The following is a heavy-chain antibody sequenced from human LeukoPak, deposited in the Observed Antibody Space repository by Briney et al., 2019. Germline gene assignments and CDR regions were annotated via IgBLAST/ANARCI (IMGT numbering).Heavy chain of an antibody. J-gene: IGHJ3*02. CDR3: ARDRAVAVAGTWDAFDI. D-gene: IGHD6-19*01. Sequence: GGSLRLSCAASGFTFSSYAMHWVRQAPGKGLEWVAVISYDGSNKYYADSVKGRFTISRDNSKNTLYLQMNSLRAEDTAVYYCARDRAVAVAGTWDAFDIWGQGTIVTVSS. CDR2: ISYDGSNK. V-gene: IGHV3-30*01. CDR1: GFTFSSYA.